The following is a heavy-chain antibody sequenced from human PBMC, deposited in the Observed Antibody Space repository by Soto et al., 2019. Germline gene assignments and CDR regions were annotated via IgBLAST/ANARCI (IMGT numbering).Heavy chain of an antibody. Sequence: VKVSCKASGYTFTSYDINWVRQATGQGLEWMGWMNPNSGNTGYAQKFQGRVTMTRNTSISTAYMELSSLRSEDTAEYYCARGRSGWLLNDCLGQVTLIAVSS. V-gene: IGHV1-8*01. CDR1: GYTFTSYD. CDR2: MNPNSGNT. D-gene: IGHD3-9*01. J-gene: IGHJ4*02. CDR3: ARGRSGWLLNDC.